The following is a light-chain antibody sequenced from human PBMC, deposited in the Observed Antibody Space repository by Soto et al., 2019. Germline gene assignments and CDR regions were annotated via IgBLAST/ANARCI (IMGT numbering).Light chain of an antibody. Sequence: EIVLTQSPGTLSLSPGERATLSCRASQSVWNNYLAWYQQKPGQAHRLLIYGASSRATGIPDKFSGSGSGTDFTLTISRLEPEDFAVYYCQHYGSSPQTFGQGTKVEI. CDR2: GAS. V-gene: IGKV3-20*01. CDR1: QSVWNNY. J-gene: IGKJ1*01. CDR3: QHYGSSPQT.